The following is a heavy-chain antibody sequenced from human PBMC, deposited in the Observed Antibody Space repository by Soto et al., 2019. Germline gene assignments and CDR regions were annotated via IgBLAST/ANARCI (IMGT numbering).Heavy chain of an antibody. V-gene: IGHV5-51*01. Sequence: GESLKISCKGSGYSFTSYWIGWVRQMPGKGLEWMGIIYPGDSDTRYSPSFQGQVTISADKSISTAYLQWSSLKASDTAMYYCARAYYYDSSGYYYYGMDVWGQGTTVTGSS. CDR2: IYPGDSDT. J-gene: IGHJ6*02. CDR3: ARAYYYDSSGYYYYGMDV. D-gene: IGHD3-22*01. CDR1: GYSFTSYW.